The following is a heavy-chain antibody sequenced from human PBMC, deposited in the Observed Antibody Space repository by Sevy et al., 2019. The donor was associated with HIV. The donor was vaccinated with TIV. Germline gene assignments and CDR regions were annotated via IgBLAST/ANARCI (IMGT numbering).Heavy chain of an antibody. J-gene: IGHJ4*02. CDR1: GFTFSNAW. Sequence: GGSLRLSCAASGFTFSNAWMSWVRQAPGKGLEWVGHIKSKTDGGTTDFAAPVKGRFTISRDDSKTTLFLQMNSLKTEDTAVYYCAPRSGSSETGYYFDYWGQGTLGTVSS. V-gene: IGHV3-15*01. CDR3: APRSGSSETGYYFDY. CDR2: IKSKTDGGTT. D-gene: IGHD1-26*01.